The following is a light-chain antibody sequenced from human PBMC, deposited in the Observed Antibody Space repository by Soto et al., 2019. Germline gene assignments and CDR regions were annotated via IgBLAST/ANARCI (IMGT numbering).Light chain of an antibody. J-gene: IGKJ2*01. Sequence: EIVMTPSPATLSLSPGERATLSFRASQRVSSNLAWYQQKPGQAPRLLIYGASTRATGIPARFSGSGSGTEFTLTISSLQSEDFAVYYCQQYNNWPYTFGQGTKLEIK. CDR2: GAS. CDR1: QRVSSN. V-gene: IGKV3-15*01. CDR3: QQYNNWPYT.